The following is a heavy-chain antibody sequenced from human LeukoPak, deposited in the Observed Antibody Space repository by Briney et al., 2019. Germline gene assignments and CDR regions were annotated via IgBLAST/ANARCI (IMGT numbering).Heavy chain of an antibody. J-gene: IGHJ4*02. V-gene: IGHV4-34*01. D-gene: IGHD5-18*01. Sequence: MSSETLSLTCAVYGGSFSGYYWSWIRQPPGKGLEWIGEINHSGSTNYNPSLKSRVTISVDTSKNQFSLKLSSVTAADTAVYYCARQNTAMVTNFDYWGQGTLVTVSS. CDR2: INHSGST. CDR3: ARQNTAMVTNFDY. CDR1: GGSFSGYY.